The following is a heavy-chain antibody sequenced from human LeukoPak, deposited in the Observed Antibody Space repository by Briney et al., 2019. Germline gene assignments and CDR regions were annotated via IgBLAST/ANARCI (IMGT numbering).Heavy chain of an antibody. D-gene: IGHD1-26*01. CDR1: GYTFTGYY. Sequence: GASVKVSCKASGYTFTGYYMHWVRQAPGQGLEWMGRINPNSGGTSYAQKFLGRVTMTRDTSTSTAYMELRSLRSDDTAVYYCARDKSDSGSYYRFDPWGQGTLVTVSS. V-gene: IGHV1-2*06. CDR3: ARDKSDSGSYYRFDP. J-gene: IGHJ5*02. CDR2: INPNSGGT.